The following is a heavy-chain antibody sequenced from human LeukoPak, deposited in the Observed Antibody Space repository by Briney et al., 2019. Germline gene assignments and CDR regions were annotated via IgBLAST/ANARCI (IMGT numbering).Heavy chain of an antibody. J-gene: IGHJ5*02. V-gene: IGHV1-2*02. CDR1: GYTVTIYY. D-gene: IGHD2-2*01. Sequence: ASVKVSCKASGYTVTIYYMHWVRQAPGQGLEWMGWINPNSGGTNYAQKFQGRVTMTRDTSISTACMELSRLRSDDTAVYHCARVATVSRPSEFELWGQGTLVTVSS. CDR3: ARVATVSRPSEFEL. CDR2: INPNSGGT.